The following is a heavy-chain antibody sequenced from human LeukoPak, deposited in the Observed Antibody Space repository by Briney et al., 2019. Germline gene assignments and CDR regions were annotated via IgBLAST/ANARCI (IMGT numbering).Heavy chain of an antibody. CDR2: INHSGST. CDR3: ARGQVKYQLLTYFDY. V-gene: IGHV4-34*01. J-gene: IGHJ4*02. CDR1: GGSFSGYY. D-gene: IGHD2-2*01. Sequence: PSETLSLTCAVYGGSFSGYYWSWIRQPPGKGPEWIGEINHSGSTNYNPSLKSRVTISVDTSKNQFSLKLSSVTAADTAVYYCARGQVKYQLLTYFDYWGQGTLVTVSS.